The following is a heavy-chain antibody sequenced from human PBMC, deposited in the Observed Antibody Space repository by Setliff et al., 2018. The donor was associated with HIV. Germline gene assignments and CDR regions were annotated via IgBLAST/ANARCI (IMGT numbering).Heavy chain of an antibody. J-gene: IGHJ6*03. CDR2: IIPIFGTP. CDR1: GGIFSRFA. CDR3: ASSAGVVEGYYYYYYMDV. Sequence: GASVKVSCKASGGIFSRFAFSWVRQAPGQGLEWMGGIIPIFGTPNYAQKFQGRVTITTDESTNTVYMELYSLTSEDTAIYYCASSAGVVEGYYYYYYMDVWGKGTTVTVSS. V-gene: IGHV1-69*05. D-gene: IGHD2-15*01.